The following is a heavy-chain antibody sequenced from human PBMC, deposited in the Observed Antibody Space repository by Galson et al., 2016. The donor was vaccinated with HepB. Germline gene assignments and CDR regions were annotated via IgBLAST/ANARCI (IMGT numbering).Heavy chain of an antibody. CDR2: ISFDGSTK. V-gene: IGHV3-30*04. Sequence: SLRLSCAASGFTFSHNAMHWVRQAPGKGLEWVAAISFDGSTKYYVDSMKGRFTISRDNSKNTLYLQMDSLRADDTVIYYCARDRNYIGNIDYWGLGTLVTVSS. CDR1: GFTFSHNA. J-gene: IGHJ4*02. CDR3: ARDRNYIGNIDY. D-gene: IGHD4-23*01.